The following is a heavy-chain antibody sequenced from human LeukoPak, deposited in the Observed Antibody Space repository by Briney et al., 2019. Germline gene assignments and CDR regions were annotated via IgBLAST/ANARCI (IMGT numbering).Heavy chain of an antibody. Sequence: PSGTPSLTSTVSVGSISSYYWSWIRPPAGKGLEWIGRIYTSGSTNYNPSLKSRVSMSVDTSKNQFSLKLRSVTAADTAVYYCAREIVVAATGWFDPWGQGTLVTVSS. CDR2: IYTSGST. V-gene: IGHV4-4*07. CDR3: AREIVVAATGWFDP. D-gene: IGHD6-19*01. CDR1: VGSISSYY. J-gene: IGHJ5*02.